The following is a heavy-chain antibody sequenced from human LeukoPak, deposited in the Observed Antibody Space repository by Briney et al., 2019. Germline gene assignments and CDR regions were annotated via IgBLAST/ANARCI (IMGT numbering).Heavy chain of an antibody. D-gene: IGHD3-3*01. V-gene: IGHV3-33*01. J-gene: IGHJ4*02. Sequence: GGSLRLSCAASGFTFSSHGMHWVRQAPGKGLEWVAVIWYDGSKQVYADSVKGRFTISRDDSKNTLYLQMNSLRADDTAVYFCAREASGYYRDFWGQGTLVTVSS. CDR2: IWYDGSKQ. CDR3: AREASGYYRDF. CDR1: GFTFSSHG.